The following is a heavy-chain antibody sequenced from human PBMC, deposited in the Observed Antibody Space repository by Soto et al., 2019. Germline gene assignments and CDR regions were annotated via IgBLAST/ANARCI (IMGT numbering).Heavy chain of an antibody. V-gene: IGHV3-33*01. CDR2: IWYDGSNK. CDR1: GFTFSSYG. D-gene: IGHD6-13*01. Sequence: QVQLVESGGGVVQPGRSLRLSCAASGFTFSSYGMHWVRQAPGKGLEWVAVIWYDGSNKYYADSVKGRFTISRDNSKNTLYLQMNRLRAEDTAVYYCARDPWLAAAGTDGMDVWGQGTTVTVSS. J-gene: IGHJ6*02. CDR3: ARDPWLAAAGTDGMDV.